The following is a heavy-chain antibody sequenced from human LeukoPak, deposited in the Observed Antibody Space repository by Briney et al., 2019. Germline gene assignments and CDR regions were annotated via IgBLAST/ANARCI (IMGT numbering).Heavy chain of an antibody. J-gene: IGHJ4*02. D-gene: IGHD3-22*01. Sequence: SETLSLTCAVYGGSFSGYYWSWIRQPPGKGLEWIGEINHSGSTNYNPSLKSRVTISVDTSKNQFSLKLSSVTAADTAVYYCARGSSRYSYDSSGHSYWGQGTLVTVSS. CDR3: ARGSSRYSYDSSGHSY. CDR2: INHSGST. V-gene: IGHV4-34*01. CDR1: GGSFSGYY.